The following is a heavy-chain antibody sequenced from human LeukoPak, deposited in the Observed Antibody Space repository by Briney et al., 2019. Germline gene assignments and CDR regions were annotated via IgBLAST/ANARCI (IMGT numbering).Heavy chain of an antibody. J-gene: IGHJ3*02. CDR2: IYPGDSDT. Sequence: GESLKISCKGSGYSFTSYWIGWVRQMPGKGLEWMGIIYPGDSDTRYSPSFQGQVTISADKSISTAYLQWSSLKASDTAMYYRARRSTPPYYYDSSGYLGAFDIWGQGTMVTVSS. V-gene: IGHV5-51*01. CDR3: ARRSTPPYYYDSSGYLGAFDI. D-gene: IGHD3-22*01. CDR1: GYSFTSYW.